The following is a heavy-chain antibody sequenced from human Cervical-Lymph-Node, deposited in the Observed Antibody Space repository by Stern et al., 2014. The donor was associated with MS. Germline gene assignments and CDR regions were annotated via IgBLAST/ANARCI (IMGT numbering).Heavy chain of an antibody. V-gene: IGHV1-69*01. CDR2: IIPIFGTA. CDR3: ARKSIAAAGPLSFGMDV. J-gene: IGHJ6*02. Sequence: QVQLVQSGAEVKKPGSSVKVSCKASGGTFSSYAISWVRQAPGQGLEWMGGIIPIFGTANYAQKFQGRVTITADESTSTAYMELSSLRSEDTAVYYCARKSIAAAGPLSFGMDVWGQGTTVTVSS. D-gene: IGHD6-13*01. CDR1: GGTFSSYA.